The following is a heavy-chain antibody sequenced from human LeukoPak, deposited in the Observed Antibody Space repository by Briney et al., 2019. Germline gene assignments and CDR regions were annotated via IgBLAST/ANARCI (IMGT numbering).Heavy chain of an antibody. Sequence: GGSLRLSCAASGFTFSSYGMHWVRQAPGKGLEWVAFIRYDGSNKYYADSVKGRFTISRDNSKDTLYLQMNSLRPEDTAIYYCAKSKPPREYCSVTTCYAGFGAFDIWGQGTMVTVFS. CDR1: GFTFSSYG. CDR3: AKSKPPREYCSVTTCYAGFGAFDI. CDR2: IRYDGSNK. J-gene: IGHJ3*02. V-gene: IGHV3-30*02. D-gene: IGHD2-2*01.